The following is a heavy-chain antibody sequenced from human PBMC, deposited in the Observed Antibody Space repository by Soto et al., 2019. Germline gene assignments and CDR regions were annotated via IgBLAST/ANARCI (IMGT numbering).Heavy chain of an antibody. J-gene: IGHJ6*02. D-gene: IGHD3-22*01. CDR1: GFTFSSYG. Sequence: GGSLRLSCAASGFTFSSYGMHWVRQAPGKGLEWVAVIWYDGSNKYYADSVKGRFTISRDNSKNTLYLQMNSLRAEDTAVYYCARAVIGYYGMDVWGQGTTVTVSS. CDR2: IWYDGSNK. V-gene: IGHV3-33*01. CDR3: ARAVIGYYGMDV.